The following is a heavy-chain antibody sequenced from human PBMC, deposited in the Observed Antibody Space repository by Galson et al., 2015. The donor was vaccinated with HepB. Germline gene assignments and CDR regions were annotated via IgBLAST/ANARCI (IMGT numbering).Heavy chain of an antibody. Sequence: TCTVSGGSISSSSYYWGWIRQPPGKGLEWIGSIYYSGSTYYNPSLKSRVTISVDTSKNQFSLKLSSVTAADTAVYYCARDWVYYGSGSNWGQGTLVTVSS. J-gene: IGHJ4*02. D-gene: IGHD3-10*01. CDR2: IYYSGST. CDR3: ARDWVYYGSGSN. V-gene: IGHV4-39*07. CDR1: GGSISSSSYY.